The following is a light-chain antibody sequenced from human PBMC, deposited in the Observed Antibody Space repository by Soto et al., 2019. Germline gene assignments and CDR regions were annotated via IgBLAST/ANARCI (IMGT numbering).Light chain of an antibody. Sequence: DIQMTQSPSSLSASVGDRVTITCRASQSIGSHLNWYQQNPGKVPKVLIYAASSLQSGVPSRFSGSGSGTDFTLTINSLQPEDFATYYCQQSYSAPRSFGGGTKVEIK. V-gene: IGKV1-39*01. J-gene: IGKJ4*01. CDR1: QSIGSH. CDR3: QQSYSAPRS. CDR2: AAS.